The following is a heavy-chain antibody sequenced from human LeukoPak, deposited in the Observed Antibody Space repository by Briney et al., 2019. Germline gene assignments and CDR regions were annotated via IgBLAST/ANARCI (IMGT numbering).Heavy chain of an antibody. D-gene: IGHD2-2*01. CDR1: GFTFSSYR. CDR2: ISSSSSTI. Sequence: PGGSLRLSCAASGFTFSSYRMNWVRQAPGKGLEWVSYISSSSSTIYYADSVKGRFTISRDNSKNTLYMQMNSLRAEDTAVYYCAKAVVIVPTATPFDYWGQGTLVTVSS. V-gene: IGHV3-48*01. CDR3: AKAVVIVPTATPFDY. J-gene: IGHJ4*02.